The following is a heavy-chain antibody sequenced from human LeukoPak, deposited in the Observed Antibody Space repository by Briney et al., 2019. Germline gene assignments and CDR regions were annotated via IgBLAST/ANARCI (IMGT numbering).Heavy chain of an antibody. CDR2: ISSSSSYI. CDR1: GFTFSSYS. CDR3: ARDRGYYYYFDY. D-gene: IGHD3-22*01. V-gene: IGHV3-21*01. J-gene: IGHJ4*02. Sequence: GGSLRLSCAASGFTFSSYSMNWVRQAPGKGLEWVSSISSSSSYIYYADSVKGRFTISRDNAKNSLYLQMNSLRAEDTAVYYCARDRGYYYYFDYWGQGTLVTVSS.